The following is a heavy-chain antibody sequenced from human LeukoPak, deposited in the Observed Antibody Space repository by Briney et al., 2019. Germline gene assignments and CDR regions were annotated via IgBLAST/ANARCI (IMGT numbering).Heavy chain of an antibody. CDR1: GFTFSNYA. CDR3: ARPLGKGQDY. V-gene: IGHV3-23*01. CDR2: ISYSGGST. Sequence: GGSLRLSCAASGFTFSNYATSWVRQAPGKGLEWVSAISYSGGSTYYADSVKGRFTTSRDNAKNSLYLQMNSLRAEDTAVYYCARPLGKGQDYWGQGTLVTVSS. J-gene: IGHJ4*02. D-gene: IGHD7-27*01.